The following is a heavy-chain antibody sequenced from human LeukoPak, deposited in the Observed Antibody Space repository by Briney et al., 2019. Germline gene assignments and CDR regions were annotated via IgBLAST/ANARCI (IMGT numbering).Heavy chain of an antibody. CDR1: GFTFSSYS. V-gene: IGHV3-21*01. D-gene: IGHD6-19*01. Sequence: KSGGSLRLSCAASGFTFSSYSMNWVRQAPGKGLEWVSSISSSSSYIYYADSVKGRFTISRDNAKNSPYLQMNSLSADDTAVYYCARASVAGEYYFDYWGQGTLVTVSS. J-gene: IGHJ4*02. CDR3: ARASVAGEYYFDY. CDR2: ISSSSSYI.